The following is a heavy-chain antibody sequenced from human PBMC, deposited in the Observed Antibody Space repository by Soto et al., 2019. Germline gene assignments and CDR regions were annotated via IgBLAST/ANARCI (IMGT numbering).Heavy chain of an antibody. CDR1: GFTFSSYA. CDR2: IKEDGSEK. J-gene: IGHJ4*02. Sequence: GGSLRLSCAASGFTFSSYAMSWVRQAPGKGLEWVANIKEDGSEKYYVDSVKGRFTISRDNAKNALYLQMNGLRAEDTGVYYCARAAVAGTEFDSWGQGILVTVSS. V-gene: IGHV3-7*04. D-gene: IGHD6-19*01. CDR3: ARAAVAGTEFDS.